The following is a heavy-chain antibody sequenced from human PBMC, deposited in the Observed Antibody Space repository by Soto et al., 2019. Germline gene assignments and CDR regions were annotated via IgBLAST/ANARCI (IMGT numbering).Heavy chain of an antibody. CDR3: ARVGSLGPGILSKQLVSAFDI. D-gene: IGHD6-13*01. V-gene: IGHV6-1*01. CDR2: TYYRSKWYN. Sequence: SQTLSLTCAISGDSVSSNSAAWNWIRQSPSRGLEWLGRTYYRSKWYNDYAVSVKSRITINPDTSKNQFSLQLNSVTPEDTAVYYCARVGSLGPGILSKQLVSAFDIWGQGTMVTVSS. CDR1: GDSVSSNSAA. J-gene: IGHJ3*02.